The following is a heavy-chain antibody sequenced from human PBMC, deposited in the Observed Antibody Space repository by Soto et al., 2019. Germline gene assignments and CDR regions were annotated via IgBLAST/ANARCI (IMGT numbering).Heavy chain of an antibody. Sequence: ASVKVSCKASGYTFTNYGINWLRQARGQGIEWMGWFNPKTGNTNYAQTFEGRLTLTTDTSTSTAFMELSNLRSDDTAFYYCASVNFGEPFDSWRQGTLFTASS. CDR2: FNPKTGNT. CDR1: GYTFTNYG. V-gene: IGHV1-18*01. J-gene: IGHJ4*02. D-gene: IGHD3-10*01. CDR3: ASVNFGEPFDS.